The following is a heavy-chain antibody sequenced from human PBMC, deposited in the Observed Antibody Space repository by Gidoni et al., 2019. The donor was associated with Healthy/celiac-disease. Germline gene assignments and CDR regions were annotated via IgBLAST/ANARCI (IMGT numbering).Heavy chain of an antibody. CDR3: AVAVAATTAWFDP. CDR1: VATFSSYA. V-gene: IGHV1-69*01. Sequence: QVQLVQSGAEVTKPGSSVKVSCKASVATFSSYAISWVRQAPGQGLEWMGGIIPIFGTANYAQKFQGRVTITADESTSTAYMELSSLRSEDTAVYYCAVAVAATTAWFDPWGQGTLVTVSS. CDR2: IIPIFGTA. J-gene: IGHJ5*02. D-gene: IGHD6-19*01.